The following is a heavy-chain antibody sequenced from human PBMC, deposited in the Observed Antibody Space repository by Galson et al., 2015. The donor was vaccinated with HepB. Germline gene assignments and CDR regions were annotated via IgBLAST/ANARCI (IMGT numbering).Heavy chain of an antibody. CDR3: ARGKHKKLWSMNDAFDI. J-gene: IGHJ3*02. CDR2: ISYDGSNK. CDR1: GFTFSSYA. Sequence: SLRLSCAASGFTFSSYAMHWVRQAPGKGLEWVAVISYDGSNKYYADSVKGRFTISRDNSKNTLYLQMNSLRAEDTAVYYCARGKHKKLWSMNDAFDIWGQGTMVTVSS. D-gene: IGHD5-18*01. V-gene: IGHV3-30-3*01.